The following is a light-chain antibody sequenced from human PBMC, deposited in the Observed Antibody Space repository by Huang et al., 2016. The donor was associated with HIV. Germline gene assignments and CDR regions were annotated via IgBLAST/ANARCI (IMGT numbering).Light chain of an antibody. CDR2: DAS. CDR3: QHSDGLSPLT. CDR1: QDIGRS. Sequence: AIRMNQSPSSLSASTGDRVTITCRASQDIGRSLAWYQQRPGKAPVLLIYDASTLQRGVPSRFTGIGSRTVFTLTIACLQVEDVATYFCQHSDGLSPLTFGGGTKVDIK. V-gene: IGKV1-8*01. J-gene: IGKJ4*01.